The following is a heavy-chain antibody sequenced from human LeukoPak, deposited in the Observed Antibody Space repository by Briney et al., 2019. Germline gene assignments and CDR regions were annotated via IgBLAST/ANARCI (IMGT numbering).Heavy chain of an antibody. CDR1: GFTFSSYA. J-gene: IGHJ4*02. CDR2: ISGSGGST. Sequence: GGSLRLSCAASGFTFSSYAMSWVRHAPGKGREWISSISGSGGSTYYADSVKGRFTISRDNSKNTLYLQMNSLRAEDTAVYYCAKDGAIRFLEWSDFDYWGQGTLVTVSS. CDR3: AKDGAIRFLEWSDFDY. V-gene: IGHV3-23*01. D-gene: IGHD3-3*01.